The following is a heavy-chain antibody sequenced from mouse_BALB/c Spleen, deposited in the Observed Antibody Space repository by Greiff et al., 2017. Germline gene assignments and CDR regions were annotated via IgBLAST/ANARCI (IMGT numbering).Heavy chain of an antibody. J-gene: IGHJ4*01. CDR3: TRWVPYGAMDY. V-gene: IGHV1S81*02. D-gene: IGHD1-1*01. Sequence: QVQLQQPGAELVKPGASVKLSCKASGYTFTSYYMYWVKQRPGQGLEWIGGINPSNGGTNFNEKFKSKATLTVDKSSSTAYMQLSSLTSEDSAVYYCTRWVPYGAMDYWGQGTSVTVSS. CDR1: GYTFTSYY. CDR2: INPSNGGT.